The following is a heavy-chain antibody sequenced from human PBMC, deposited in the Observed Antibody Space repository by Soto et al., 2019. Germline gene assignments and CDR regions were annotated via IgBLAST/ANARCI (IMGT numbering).Heavy chain of an antibody. V-gene: IGHV4-59*01. D-gene: IGHD3-22*01. CDR2: IYYIGSTT. Sequence: SETLPLTCTVSGDSISSYYWSWIRQPPGKGLEWIAYIYYIGSTTNYNPSLKSRVTISVDTSKNQFSLKLSSVTAADTAVYYCARTYDSSGPNSGGYGFDIWGQGTMVT. J-gene: IGHJ3*02. CDR3: ARTYDSSGPNSGGYGFDI. CDR1: GDSISSYY.